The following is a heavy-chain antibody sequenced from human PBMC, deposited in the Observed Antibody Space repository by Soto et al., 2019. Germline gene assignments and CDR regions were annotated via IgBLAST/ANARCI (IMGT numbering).Heavy chain of an antibody. CDR2: INHSGST. CDR3: ARKRSGLLTPRGMDV. V-gene: IGHV4-34*01. J-gene: IGHJ6*02. D-gene: IGHD3-22*01. Sequence: SETLSLTCAVYGGSLSGYYWSWIRQPPGKGLEWIGEINHSGSTNYNPSLKSRVTISVDTSKNQFSLKLSSVTAADTAVYYCARKRSGLLTPRGMDVWGQGTTVTVSS. CDR1: GGSLSGYY.